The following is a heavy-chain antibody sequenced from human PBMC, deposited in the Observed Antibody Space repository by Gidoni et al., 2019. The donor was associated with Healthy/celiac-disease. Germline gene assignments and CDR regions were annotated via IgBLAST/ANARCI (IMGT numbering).Heavy chain of an antibody. CDR3: ARASRGYSYGYESLHDWYFDL. CDR2: IIPIFGTA. D-gene: IGHD5-18*01. CDR1: EGTFSSFA. Sequence: QVQLVQSGAEVKKPGSSVKVSCKAAEGTFSSFAIRWVRQAPGQGLEWMGGIIPIFGTANYAQKFQGRVTITADESTSTAYMELSSLRSEDTAVYYCARASRGYSYGYESLHDWYFDLWGRGTLVTVSS. V-gene: IGHV1-69*01. J-gene: IGHJ2*01.